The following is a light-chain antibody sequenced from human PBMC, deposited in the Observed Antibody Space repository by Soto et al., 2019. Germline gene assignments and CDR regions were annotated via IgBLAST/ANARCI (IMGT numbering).Light chain of an antibody. J-gene: IGKJ1*01. CDR2: GAS. CDR1: QSVRND. Sequence: EIVMTQSPAPLSASPGERATLSCRASQSVRNDLAWYQQKPGRAPSLLIFGASTRATGVPARFSGSGSGTDFTLTISSLQPEDVATYYCQQANSFPKTLGQGTKVDI. CDR3: QQANSFPKT. V-gene: IGKV3-15*01.